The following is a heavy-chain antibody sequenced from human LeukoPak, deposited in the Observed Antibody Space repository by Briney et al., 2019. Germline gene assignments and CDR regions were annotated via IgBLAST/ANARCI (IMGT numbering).Heavy chain of an antibody. J-gene: IGHJ4*02. Sequence: GGSLRLSCAGSGFTHSSYGMRWVRQAPGRGLEWVSAIDGSGTNTLYADSVKDGFTISRDNSKNTAYLQMNSLSAEDTAIYYCAKRPARPKPFDCWGQGTLVTVSS. V-gene: IGHV3-23*01. D-gene: IGHD1-14*01. CDR1: GFTHSSYG. CDR3: AKRPARPKPFDC. CDR2: IDGSGTNT.